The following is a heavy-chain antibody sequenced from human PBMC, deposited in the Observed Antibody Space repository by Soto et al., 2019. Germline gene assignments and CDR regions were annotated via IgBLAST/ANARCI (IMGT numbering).Heavy chain of an antibody. Sequence: GGSLNSPVQPLDSPSIIMLCTGSARLQARGWSGWQLHHMMKKNKYHTDSVKGRFTISRDNSKNTLYLQMNNLRTEDTAVYYCARAYSSGWSLPFDYWGQGTLVTVSS. V-gene: IGHV3-30*04. CDR2: HHMMKKNK. D-gene: IGHD6-19*01. CDR3: ARAYSSGWSLPFDY. J-gene: IGHJ4*02. CDR1: DSPSIIML.